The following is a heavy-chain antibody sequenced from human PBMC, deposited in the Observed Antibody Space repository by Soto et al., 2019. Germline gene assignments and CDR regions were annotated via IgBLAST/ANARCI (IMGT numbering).Heavy chain of an antibody. Sequence: ASVKVSCKASGYTFTSYDMHWVRQAPGQRLEWMGWINAGNGNTKYSQKFQGRVTITADKFTGTAYMELTRLRSDDTAVYYCAGDPDSHYNDSHASSYPWGQGTLVTVSS. CDR1: GYTFTSYD. D-gene: IGHD3-22*01. CDR2: INAGNGNT. V-gene: IGHV1-3*01. J-gene: IGHJ5*02. CDR3: AGDPDSHYNDSHASSYP.